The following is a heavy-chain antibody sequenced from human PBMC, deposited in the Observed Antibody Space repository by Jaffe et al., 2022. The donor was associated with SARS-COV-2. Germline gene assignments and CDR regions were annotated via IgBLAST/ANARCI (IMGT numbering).Heavy chain of an antibody. CDR3: ARGANYYDSSDPSWS. CDR2: INSDGSGT. J-gene: IGHJ5*02. CDR1: GFTFSSYW. V-gene: IGHV3-74*01. Sequence: EVQLVESGGGLVQPGGSLRLSCAASGFTFSSYWMHWVRQAPGKGLVWVSRINSDGSGTNYADSVKGRFTISRDTAKNTLYLQMNSLRAEDTAIYYCARGANYYDSSDPSWSWGQGTLVTVSS. D-gene: IGHD3-22*01.